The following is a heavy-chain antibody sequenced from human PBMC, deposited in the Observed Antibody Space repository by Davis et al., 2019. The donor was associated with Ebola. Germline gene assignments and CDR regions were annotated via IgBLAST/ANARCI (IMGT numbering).Heavy chain of an antibody. V-gene: IGHV5-51*01. Sequence: QVSCKGSGYSFTSDWIGWVRQMPGKGLEWMGIIWPGDSDTRYSPSFQGHVTMSADKSINTAYLQWNNLKASDTAIYYCARHRGLAGRQRNSGMDVWGQGTTVIVSS. CDR1: GYSFTSDW. J-gene: IGHJ6*02. D-gene: IGHD6-6*01. CDR3: ARHRGLAGRQRNSGMDV. CDR2: IWPGDSDT.